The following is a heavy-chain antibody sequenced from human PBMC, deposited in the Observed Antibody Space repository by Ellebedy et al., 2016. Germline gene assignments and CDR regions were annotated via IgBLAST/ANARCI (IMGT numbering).Heavy chain of an antibody. CDR2: ITPDGSDK. V-gene: IGHV3-7*03. J-gene: IGHJ4*02. CDR3: AKAPYTSSSDDYFDT. CDR1: GFTFSNYW. Sequence: GESLKISCAASGFTFSNYWMNWVRQAPGKGLEWVANITPDGSDKAYLDSVKGRFTVSRDNAKNSLYLQMNSLRAEDTALYFCAKAPYTSSSDDYFDTWGQGTLVTVSS. D-gene: IGHD6-6*01.